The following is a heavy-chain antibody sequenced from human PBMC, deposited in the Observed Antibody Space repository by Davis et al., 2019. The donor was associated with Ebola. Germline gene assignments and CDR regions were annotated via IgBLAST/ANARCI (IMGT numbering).Heavy chain of an antibody. CDR2: ISSSSSYI. CDR1: GFTFSSYS. D-gene: IGHD4-17*01. J-gene: IGHJ4*02. Sequence: PGGSLRLSCAASGFTFSSYSMNWVRQAPGKGLQWVSSISSSSSYIYYADSVKGRFTISRDNAKNSLYLQMNSLRAEDTAVYYCARVDGGYTFPDDFWGQGTLVSVSS. CDR3: ARVDGGYTFPDDF. V-gene: IGHV3-21*01.